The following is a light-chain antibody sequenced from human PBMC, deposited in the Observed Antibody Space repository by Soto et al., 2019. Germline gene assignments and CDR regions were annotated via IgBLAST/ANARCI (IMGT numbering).Light chain of an antibody. CDR3: ASFTRSVTVV. CDR1: SSDVGGYNY. J-gene: IGLJ2*01. Sequence: QSVLTQPASVSGSPGQSITISCAGTSSDVGGYNYVSWYQQHPGKVPRLIISDVNKRPSGVSDRFAGSKSANTASLTISGLQAEDEADYYCASFTRSVTVVFGGGTKLTVL. CDR2: DVN. V-gene: IGLV2-14*03.